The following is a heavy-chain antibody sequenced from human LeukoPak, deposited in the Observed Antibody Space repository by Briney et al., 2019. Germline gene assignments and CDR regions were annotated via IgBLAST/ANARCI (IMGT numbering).Heavy chain of an antibody. V-gene: IGHV4-34*01. J-gene: IGHJ5*02. CDR1: GGSFSGYY. Sequence: PSETLSLTCAVYGGSFSGYYWSWIRQPPGKGLEWIGEINHSGSTNYNPSLKSRVTISVDTSKNQFSLKLSSVTAADTAVYYCARGGYCSSTSCFAPALYNWFDPWGQGTVVTVSS. CDR2: INHSGST. D-gene: IGHD2-2*01. CDR3: ARGGYCSSTSCFAPALYNWFDP.